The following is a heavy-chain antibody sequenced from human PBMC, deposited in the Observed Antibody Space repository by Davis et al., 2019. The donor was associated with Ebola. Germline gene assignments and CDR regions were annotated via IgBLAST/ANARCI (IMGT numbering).Heavy chain of an antibody. Sequence: GESLKISCAASGFTFSTYAMSWVRQAPGKGLEWVANIKQDGSEKYYVDSVEGRFTISRDNAKNSLYLQMNSLRDEDTAVYYCARDRMYSSSLLWYYGMDVWGQGTTVTVSS. CDR2: IKQDGSEK. CDR3: ARDRMYSSSLLWYYGMDV. J-gene: IGHJ6*02. V-gene: IGHV3-7*01. CDR1: GFTFSTYA. D-gene: IGHD6-6*01.